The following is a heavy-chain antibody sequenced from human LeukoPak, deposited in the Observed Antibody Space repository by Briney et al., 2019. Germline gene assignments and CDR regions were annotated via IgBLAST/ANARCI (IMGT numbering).Heavy chain of an antibody. D-gene: IGHD3-9*01. V-gene: IGHV3-66*01. CDR3: AREEYYDILTGYASGFDP. Sequence: GGSLRLSCAASGFTVSSNYMSWVRQAPGKGLVWVSVIYSGGSTYYADSVKGRFTISRDNSKNTLYLQMNSLRAEDTAVYYCAREEYYDILTGYASGFDPWGQGTLVTVSS. J-gene: IGHJ5*02. CDR2: IYSGGST. CDR1: GFTVSSNY.